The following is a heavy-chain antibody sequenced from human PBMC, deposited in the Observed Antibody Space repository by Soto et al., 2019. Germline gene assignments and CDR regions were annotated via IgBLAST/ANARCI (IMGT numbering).Heavy chain of an antibody. CDR2: VIPIFGTA. J-gene: IGHJ5*02. V-gene: IGHV1-69*13. D-gene: IGHD6-6*01. CDR3: ARLFEYSTPGWFDP. Sequence: ASVKVSCKASGGTFSSYAISWVRRAPGQGLEWMGGVIPIFGTANYAQKFQGRVTITADESTSTAYMELSSLRSEDTAVYYCARLFEYSTPGWFDPWGQGTLVTVSS. CDR1: GGTFSSYA.